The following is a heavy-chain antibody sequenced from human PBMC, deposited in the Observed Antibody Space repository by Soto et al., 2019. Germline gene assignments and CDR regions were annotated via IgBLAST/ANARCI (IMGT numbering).Heavy chain of an antibody. J-gene: IGHJ4*02. V-gene: IGHV3-30*18. D-gene: IGHD3-10*01. Sequence: GGSLRLSCAASGFTFSSYGMHWVRQAPGKGLEWVAVISYDGSNKYYADSVKGRFTISRDNTKNTLYLQMNSLRAEDTAVYYCAKDRGAYYVSGSYYKPPLGYWGQGTLVTVSS. CDR2: ISYDGSNK. CDR1: GFTFSSYG. CDR3: AKDRGAYYVSGSYYKPPLGY.